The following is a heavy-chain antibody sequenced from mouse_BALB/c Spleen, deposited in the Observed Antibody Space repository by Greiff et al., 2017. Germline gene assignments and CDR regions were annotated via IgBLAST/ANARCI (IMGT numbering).Heavy chain of an antibody. J-gene: IGHJ3*01. D-gene: IGHD1-1*01. CDR1: GYTFTDYA. V-gene: IGHV1S137*01. CDR3: ARGEITTVVARGFAY. Sequence: QVHVKQSGAELVRPGVSVKISCKGSGYTFTDYAMHWVKQSHAKSLEWIGVISTYYGDASYNQKFKGKATMTVDKSSSTAYMELARLTSEDSAIYYCARGEITTVVARGFAYWGQGTLVTVSA. CDR2: ISTYYGDA.